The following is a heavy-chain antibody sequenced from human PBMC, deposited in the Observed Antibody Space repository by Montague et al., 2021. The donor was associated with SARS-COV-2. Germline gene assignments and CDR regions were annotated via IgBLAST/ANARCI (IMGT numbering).Heavy chain of an antibody. D-gene: IGHD2-21*02. CDR2: IFGGGST. CDR3: ARDRGDCGGDCYAPYYYGVGV. Sequence: SLRLSCAASGFSVSRRYMSWVRQAPGKGLEWVSGIFGGGSTYYVDSVEGRFTISRDTSRNTLYLQMKSLRDEDTATYYCARDRGDCGGDCYAPYYYGVGVWGQGTTVTVSS. V-gene: IGHV3-66*02. J-gene: IGHJ6*02. CDR1: GFSVSRRY.